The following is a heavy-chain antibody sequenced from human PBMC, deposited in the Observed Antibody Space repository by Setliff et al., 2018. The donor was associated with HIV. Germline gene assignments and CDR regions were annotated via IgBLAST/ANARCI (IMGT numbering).Heavy chain of an antibody. D-gene: IGHD3-22*01. CDR1: GGSFSGYY. J-gene: IGHJ5*02. Sequence: SETLSLTCAVYGGSFSGYYWSWIRQPPGKGLEWIGEINHSGSTNYNPSLKSRVTISVDTSKNQFSLKLSSVTAADTAVYYCARSEGFCVGGSCYLSWFDPWGQGTLVTVSS. V-gene: IGHV4-34*01. CDR3: ARSEGFCVGGSCYLSWFDP. CDR2: INHSGST.